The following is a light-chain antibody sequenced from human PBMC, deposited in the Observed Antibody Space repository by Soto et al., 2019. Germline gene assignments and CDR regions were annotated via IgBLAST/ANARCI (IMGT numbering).Light chain of an antibody. J-gene: IGKJ3*01. CDR2: AAS. CDR1: QGIRNY. Sequence: DIQMTQSPTSLSASVGDRVTITCRASQGIRNYVAWYQQIPCKAPKLLIYAASTLQSGVPSRFSGSGSGTDFTLTINGLQPEDVATYSCQKYSSVPVFGPGTKVEIK. V-gene: IGKV1-27*01. CDR3: QKYSSVPV.